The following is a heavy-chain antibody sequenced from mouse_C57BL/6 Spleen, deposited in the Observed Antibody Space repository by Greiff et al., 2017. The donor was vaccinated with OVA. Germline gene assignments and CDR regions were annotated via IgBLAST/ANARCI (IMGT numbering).Heavy chain of an antibody. J-gene: IGHJ2*01. D-gene: IGHD1-1*01. V-gene: IGHV5-17*01. CDR2: ISSGSSTI. CDR1: GFTFSDYG. CDR3: AREDYGSSY. Sequence: EVKLMESGGGLVKPGGSLKLSCAASGFTFSDYGTHWVRQAPEKGLEWVAYISSGSSTIYYADTVKGRFTISRDNAKNTLFLQMTSLRSEDTAMYYCAREDYGSSYWGQGTTLTVSS.